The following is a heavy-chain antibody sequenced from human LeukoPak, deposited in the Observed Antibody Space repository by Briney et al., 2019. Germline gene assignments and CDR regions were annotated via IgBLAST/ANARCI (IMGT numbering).Heavy chain of an antibody. D-gene: IGHD6-6*01. Sequence: PSETLSLTCTVSGGSISSSSYYWGWIRQPPGKGLEWVGSIYYSGSTYYNPSLKSRVTISVDTSKNQFSLKLSSVTAADTAVYYCARRAARPERYFDYWGQGTLVTASP. V-gene: IGHV4-39*01. CDR3: ARRAARPERYFDY. CDR1: GGSISSSSYY. J-gene: IGHJ4*02. CDR2: IYYSGST.